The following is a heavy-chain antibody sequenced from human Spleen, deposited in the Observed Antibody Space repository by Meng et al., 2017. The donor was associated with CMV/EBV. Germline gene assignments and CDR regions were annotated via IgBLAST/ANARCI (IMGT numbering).Heavy chain of an antibody. V-gene: IGHV4-59*01. CDR3: ARFSGGSGSSISLPDWYFDI. CDR1: GGSIRSYY. D-gene: IGHD3-10*01. J-gene: IGHJ2*01. CDR2: IYHSGST. Sequence: QVQLQESGPGLVKPSETLSLTCTVSGGSIRSYYWIWIRQPPGKGLEWIGYIYHSGSTNYNPSLKSRVTISVDTSKNQFSLKLSSVTAADTAVYYCARFSGGSGSSISLPDWYFDIWGRGPLVTVYS.